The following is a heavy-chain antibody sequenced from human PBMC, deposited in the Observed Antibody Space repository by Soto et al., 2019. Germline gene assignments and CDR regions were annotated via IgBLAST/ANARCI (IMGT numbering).Heavy chain of an antibody. V-gene: IGHV3-11*01. CDR2: ISSSGSTI. CDR3: ARDKGYGDYVESYYYYMDV. CDR1: GFTFSDYY. J-gene: IGHJ6*03. D-gene: IGHD4-17*01. Sequence: GGSLRLSCAASGFTFSDYYMSWIRQAPGKGLEWVSYISSSGSTIYYADSVKGRFTISRDNAKNSLYLQMNSLRAEDTAVYYCARDKGYGDYVESYYYYMDVWGKGTTVTVSS.